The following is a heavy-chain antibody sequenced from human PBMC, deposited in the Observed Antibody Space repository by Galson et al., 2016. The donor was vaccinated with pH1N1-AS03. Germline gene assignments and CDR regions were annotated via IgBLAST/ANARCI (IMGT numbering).Heavy chain of an antibody. CDR2: IKEDGSET. V-gene: IGHV3-7*01. CDR3: ARDPSGEGSPVGYAMAV. CDR1: GFTFSSSW. J-gene: IGHJ6*02. D-gene: IGHD1-26*01. Sequence: SLRLSCAASGFTFSSSWMHWVRQTPGKGLQWVATIKEDGSETNYVESVKGRFTISRDNDKNSLYLQMNSLRDEDTAVYYCARDPSGEGSPVGYAMAVWGPGTTVTVSS.